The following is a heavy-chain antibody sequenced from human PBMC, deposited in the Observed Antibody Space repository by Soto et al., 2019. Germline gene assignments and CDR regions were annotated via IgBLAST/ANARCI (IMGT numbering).Heavy chain of an antibody. D-gene: IGHD5-12*01. Sequence: GGSLRLSCAASGFTFSSYAMSWVRQAPGKGLEWVSAISGSGGSTYYADSVKGRFTISRDISKNTLYLQMNSLRAEDTAVYYCAKDLWVASRDGYNLQGERSVAFDIWGQGTMVTVSS. V-gene: IGHV3-23*01. CDR1: GFTFSSYA. J-gene: IGHJ3*02. CDR2: ISGSGGST. CDR3: AKDLWVASRDGYNLQGERSVAFDI.